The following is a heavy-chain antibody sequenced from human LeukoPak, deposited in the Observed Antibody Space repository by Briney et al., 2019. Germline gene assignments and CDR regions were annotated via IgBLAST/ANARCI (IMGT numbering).Heavy chain of an antibody. Sequence: SETLSLTCTVSGASISTYYWSWVRQPAGKGLEWIGRIYTRGSTNYNPSLKSRVTMSVDTSKNQFSLRLNSLTAADTAVYYCVRGGSRNRLGVAFDIWGQGTMVTVSS. V-gene: IGHV4-4*07. CDR3: VRGGSRNRLGVAFDI. CDR1: GASISTYY. CDR2: IYTRGST. D-gene: IGHD3-16*01. J-gene: IGHJ3*02.